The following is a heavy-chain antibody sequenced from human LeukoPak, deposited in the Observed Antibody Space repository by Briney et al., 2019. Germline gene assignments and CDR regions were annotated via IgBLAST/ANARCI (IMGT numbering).Heavy chain of an antibody. CDR2: MNPNSGNT. CDR1: GYIFTSYD. V-gene: IGHV1-8*01. J-gene: IGHJ6*02. Sequence: ASVKVSCKASGYIFTSYDINWVRQATGQGLEWMGWMNPNSGNTGYAQKFQGRVTMTRNTSISTAYMELSSLRSEDTAVYYCARGRLYDILTGYENPGRLYYYYYGMDVWGQGTTVTVSS. CDR3: ARGRLYDILTGYENPGRLYYYYYGMDV. D-gene: IGHD3-9*01.